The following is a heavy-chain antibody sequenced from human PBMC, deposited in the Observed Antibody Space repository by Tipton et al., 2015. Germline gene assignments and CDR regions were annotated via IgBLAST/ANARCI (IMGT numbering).Heavy chain of an antibody. V-gene: IGHV3-30*01. CDR1: GFIFSSYA. Sequence: RSLRLSCAASGFIFSSYAMHWVRQVPGKGLEWVAVISNHGSDEYYADSVKGRFTVSRDNSKNTLFLQMNSLRTKDTAVYYCARGRNNAFDIWGQGTLVTVSS. CDR2: ISNHGSDE. J-gene: IGHJ3*02. CDR3: ARGRNNAFDI.